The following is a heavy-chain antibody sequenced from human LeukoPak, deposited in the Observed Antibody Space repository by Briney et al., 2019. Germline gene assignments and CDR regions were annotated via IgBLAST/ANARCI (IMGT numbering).Heavy chain of an antibody. J-gene: IGHJ6*02. D-gene: IGHD3-3*01. CDR3: AKTYYDFWSGYPYPGDYYYGMDV. CDR2: ISGSGGST. CDR1: GFTFSSYA. V-gene: IGHV3-23*01. Sequence: PGGSLRLSCAASGFTFSSYAMSWVRQAPGKGLEWVSAISGSGGSTYYADSVKDRFTISRDNSKNTLYLQMNSLRAEDTAVYYCAKTYYDFWSGYPYPGDYYYGMDVWGQGTTVTVSS.